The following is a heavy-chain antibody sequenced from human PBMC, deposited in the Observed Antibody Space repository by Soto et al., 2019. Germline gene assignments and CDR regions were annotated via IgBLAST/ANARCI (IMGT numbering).Heavy chain of an antibody. J-gene: IGHJ4*02. CDR1: GFTFGSYS. CDR2: ISSSSSYI. Sequence: PGGSLRLSCAASGFTFGSYSMNWVRQAPGKGLEWVSSISSSSSYIYYADSVKGRFTISRDNAKNSLYLQMNSLRAEDTAVYYCARDADYRGILDYWAQGSLVIVSS. CDR3: ARDADYRGILDY. D-gene: IGHD4-17*01. V-gene: IGHV3-21*01.